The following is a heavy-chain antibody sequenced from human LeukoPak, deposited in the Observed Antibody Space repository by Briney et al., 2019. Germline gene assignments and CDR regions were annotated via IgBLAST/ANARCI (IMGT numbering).Heavy chain of an antibody. Sequence: SETLSLTCTVSGGSISSSSYYWGWIRQPPGKGLEWIGEINHSGSTNYNPSLKSRVTISVDTSKNQFSLKLSSVTAADTAVYYCARGLGYRSKKFDYRGQGTLVTVSS. CDR3: ARGLGYRSKKFDY. V-gene: IGHV4-39*07. CDR1: GGSISSSSYY. J-gene: IGHJ4*02. D-gene: IGHD6-13*01. CDR2: INHSGST.